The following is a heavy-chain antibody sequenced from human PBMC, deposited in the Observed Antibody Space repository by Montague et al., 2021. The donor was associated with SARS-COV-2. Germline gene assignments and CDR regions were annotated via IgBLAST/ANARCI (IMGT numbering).Heavy chain of an antibody. CDR2: IYYSGST. Sequence: SETRSLTCTVSGGSISSYYWSWIRQPPGKGLEWIGYIYYSGSTNYNPSLKSRVTISVDTSKNQFSLKLSSVTAADTAVYYCARDSRTDFDRLFPDSGSYYYYMDVWGKGTTVTVSS. D-gene: IGHD3-9*01. V-gene: IGHV4-59*01. CDR3: ARDSRTDFDRLFPDSGSYYYYMDV. CDR1: GGSISSYY. J-gene: IGHJ6*03.